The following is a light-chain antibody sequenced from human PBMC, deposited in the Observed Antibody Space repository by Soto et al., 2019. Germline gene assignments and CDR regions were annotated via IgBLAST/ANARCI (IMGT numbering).Light chain of an antibody. Sequence: LTQPPSVSGSPGQSVAISCTGTSSDVGSYNRVSWYQQPPGTAPKLMIYDVSDRRSGVPDRFSGSKSGNTASLTISGLQAEDEADYYCSSYTTSSTYVFGTGTKVTVL. CDR3: SSYTTSSTYV. V-gene: IGLV2-18*02. CDR2: DVS. CDR1: SSDVGSYNR. J-gene: IGLJ1*01.